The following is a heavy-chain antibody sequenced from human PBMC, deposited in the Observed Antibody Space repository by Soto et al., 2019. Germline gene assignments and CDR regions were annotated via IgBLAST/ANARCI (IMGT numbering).Heavy chain of an antibody. Sequence: SETLSLTCTVSCGSISSYYWSWIRQPPGKGLEWIGYIYYSGSTNYNPSLKSRVTISVDTSKNQFSLKLSSVTAADTAVYYCAREVPAAIENWFDPWGQGTLVTVSS. CDR3: AREVPAAIENWFDP. CDR1: CGSISSYY. CDR2: IYYSGST. J-gene: IGHJ5*02. D-gene: IGHD2-2*02. V-gene: IGHV4-59*01.